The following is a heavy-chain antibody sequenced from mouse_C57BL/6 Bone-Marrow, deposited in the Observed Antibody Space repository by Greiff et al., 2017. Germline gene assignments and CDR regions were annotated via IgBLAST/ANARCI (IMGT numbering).Heavy chain of an antibody. J-gene: IGHJ4*01. D-gene: IGHD1-2*01. CDR2: IDPSDSYT. CDR1: GYTFTSYW. CDR3: ARVVLRHGAMDY. Sequence: QVQLQQPGAELVMPGASVKLSCKASGYTFTSYWMHWVKQRPGQGLEWIGEIDPSDSYTNYNQKFKGKSTLTVDKSSSTAYMQLSSLTSEDSAVYYCARVVLRHGAMDYWGQGTSVTVSS. V-gene: IGHV1-69*01.